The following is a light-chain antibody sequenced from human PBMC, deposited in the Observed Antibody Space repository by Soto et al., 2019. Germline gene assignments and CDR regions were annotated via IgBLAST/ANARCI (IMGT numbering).Light chain of an antibody. J-gene: IGKJ1*01. Sequence: TQSPSTLSASVVDRVTITFRASQSISSWLAWYQQKPGQAPRLLIYGASSRATGIPDRFSGSGSGTDFTLTISRLEPEDFAVYYCQQYGSSPWTCGQGTKGDIK. CDR2: GAS. CDR3: QQYGSSPWT. CDR1: QSISSW. V-gene: IGKV3-20*01.